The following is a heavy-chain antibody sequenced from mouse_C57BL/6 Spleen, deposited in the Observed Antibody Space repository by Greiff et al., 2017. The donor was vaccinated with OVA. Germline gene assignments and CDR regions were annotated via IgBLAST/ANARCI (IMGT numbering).Heavy chain of an antibody. V-gene: IGHV3-6*01. CDR2: ISYDGSN. J-gene: IGHJ2*01. CDR1: GYSITSGYY. D-gene: IGHD4-1*01. CDR3: ARERLTGFFDY. Sequence: EVHLVESGPGLVKPSQSLSLTCSVTGYSITSGYYWNWIRQFPGNKLEWMGYISYDGSNNYNPSLKNRISITRDTSKNQFFLKLNSVTTEDTATYYCARERLTGFFDYWGQGTTLTVSS.